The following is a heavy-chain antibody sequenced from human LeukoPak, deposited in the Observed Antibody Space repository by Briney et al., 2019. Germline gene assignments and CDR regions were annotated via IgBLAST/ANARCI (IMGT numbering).Heavy chain of an antibody. CDR3: PRVYSSSSGKGMDV. J-gene: IGHJ6*02. Sequence: NPGGSLRLSCAVSGFSFAAEYMSWIRQAPGQGLEWVSYISNSGHYTNYADSVEGRFTISRDNAENSLYLQMNSLRAEDTAVYFCPRVYSSSSGKGMDVWGQGTTVTVSS. CDR1: GFSFAAEY. V-gene: IGHV3-11*06. CDR2: ISNSGHYT. D-gene: IGHD6-6*01.